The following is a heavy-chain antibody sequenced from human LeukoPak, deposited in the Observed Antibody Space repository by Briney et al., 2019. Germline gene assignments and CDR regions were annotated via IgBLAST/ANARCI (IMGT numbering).Heavy chain of an antibody. CDR2: IYHSGST. V-gene: IGHV4-38-2*02. J-gene: IGHJ4*02. D-gene: IGHD6-6*01. Sequence: PSETLSLTCTVSGYSISSGYYWGWIRQPPGKGVEWIGSIYHSGSTYYNPSLKSRVTISVDTSKNQFSLKLSSVTAADTAVYYCASKGPLGQSDYWGQGTLVTVSS. CDR3: ASKGPLGQSDY. CDR1: GYSISSGYY.